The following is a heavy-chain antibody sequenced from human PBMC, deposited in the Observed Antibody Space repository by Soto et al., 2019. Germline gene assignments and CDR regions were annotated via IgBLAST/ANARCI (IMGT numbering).Heavy chain of an antibody. CDR2: INPNSGGT. Sequence: ASVKVSCKASGYTFTGYYMHWVRQAPGQGLEWMGWINPNSGGTNYAQKFQGRVTMTRDTSISTAYMELSRLRSDDTAVYYFARVRIAVAGTRYFQHWGQGTLVTVS. CDR3: ARVRIAVAGTRYFQH. CDR1: GYTFTGYY. V-gene: IGHV1-2*02. J-gene: IGHJ1*01. D-gene: IGHD6-19*01.